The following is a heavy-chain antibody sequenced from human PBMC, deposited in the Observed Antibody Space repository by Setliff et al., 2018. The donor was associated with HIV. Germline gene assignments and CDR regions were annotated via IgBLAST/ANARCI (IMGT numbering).Heavy chain of an antibody. J-gene: IGHJ4*02. D-gene: IGHD2-21*02. CDR3: AREGDGIDY. Sequence: SETLSLTCTVSGASISNTTYYWGWIRQPPGKGLEWIGSIHYTGNTYNTPSLKSRLTISVDASKNQISLKLTSVTAADTAIYFCAREGDGIDYWGQGILVTVSS. V-gene: IGHV4-39*02. CDR1: GASISNTTYY. CDR2: IHYTGNT.